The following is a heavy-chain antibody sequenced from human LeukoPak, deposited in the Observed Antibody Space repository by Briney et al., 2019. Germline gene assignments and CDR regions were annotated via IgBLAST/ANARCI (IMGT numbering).Heavy chain of an antibody. CDR1: GFGFGSYA. J-gene: IGHJ5*02. D-gene: IGHD1-1*01. CDR3: GSGPVGTTVP. CDR2: ISGSGSHA. V-gene: IGHV3-23*01. Sequence: GGSLRLSCAASGFGFGSYAMGWTRQAPGQGLEWVSAISGSGSHANYAESVKGRFTISRDNSKNTLYLQMHSLIAADTAVYYCGSGPVGTTVPWGQGTLVTVSS.